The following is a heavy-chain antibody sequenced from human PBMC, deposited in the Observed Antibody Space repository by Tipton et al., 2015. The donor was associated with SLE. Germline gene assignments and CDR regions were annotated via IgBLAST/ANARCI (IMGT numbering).Heavy chain of an antibody. CDR3: ARVNYWRSYGAFDI. CDR1: GGSISGHY. Sequence: TLSLTCTVSGGSISGHYWNWIRQPPGRGLEWIGYISYGGGTNYNPSLKSRVTMSVDTSTNQISLRLNSVTATDTAVYYCARVNYWRSYGAFDIWGQGTIVTVSS. J-gene: IGHJ3*02. V-gene: IGHV4-59*11. D-gene: IGHD5-24*01. CDR2: ISYGGGT.